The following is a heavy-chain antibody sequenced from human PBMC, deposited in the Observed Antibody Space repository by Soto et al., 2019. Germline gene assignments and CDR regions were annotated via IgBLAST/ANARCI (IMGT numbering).Heavy chain of an antibody. CDR2: IIPIFGTA. J-gene: IGHJ6*02. CDR3: ARDRPIVATIDYYYYGMDV. V-gene: IGHV1-69*13. Sequence: SVKVSCKASGGTFSSYAISWVRQAPGQGLEWMGGIIPIFGTANYAQKFQGRVTITADESTSTAYMELSSLRSEDTAVYYCARDRPIVATIDYYYYGMDVWGQGTTVTVSS. D-gene: IGHD5-12*01. CDR1: GGTFSSYA.